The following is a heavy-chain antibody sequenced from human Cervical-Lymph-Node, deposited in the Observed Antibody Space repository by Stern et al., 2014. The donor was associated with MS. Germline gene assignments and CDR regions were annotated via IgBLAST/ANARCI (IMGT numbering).Heavy chain of an antibody. D-gene: IGHD3-10*01. J-gene: IGHJ4*02. CDR1: GFTFRNYW. CDR3: TKDTYGPEDY. V-gene: IGHV3-74*03. Sequence: EVQLVESGGGLVQPGGSLRLSCVAFGFTFRNYWMHWVRQGPGKGLVWVARINRDGTTITHADSVKGRFTISRDNAKNTLYLQMNSLRVEDTAVYYCTKDTYGPEDYWGQGTSVTVSS. CDR2: INRDGTTI.